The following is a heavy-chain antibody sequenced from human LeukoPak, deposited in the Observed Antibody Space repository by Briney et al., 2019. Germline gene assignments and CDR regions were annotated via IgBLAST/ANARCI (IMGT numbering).Heavy chain of an antibody. CDR1: GGSISSSSYY. V-gene: IGHV4-39*02. CDR3: AKDRVSSWTLDY. J-gene: IGHJ4*02. D-gene: IGHD6-13*01. CDR2: IYYSGST. Sequence: SETLSLTCTVSGGSISSSSYYWGWIRQPPGKGLEWIGSIYYSGSTYYNPSLKSRVTISVDTSKNQFSLKLSSVTAADTAVYYCAKDRVSSWTLDYWGQGTLVTVSS.